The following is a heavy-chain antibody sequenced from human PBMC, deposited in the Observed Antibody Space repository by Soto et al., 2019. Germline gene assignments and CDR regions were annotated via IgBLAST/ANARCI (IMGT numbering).Heavy chain of an antibody. V-gene: IGHV3-7*01. CDR1: GFTFTSYW. Sequence: EVQLVESGGGLVQPGGSLRVSCAASGFTFTSYWMSWVRQAPGKGLEWVANIKEDGSAKYYLDSVKGRFTISRDNAKNSLYLQINSLRAEDTAVYYCAREDFYRFDYWGQGNRVTVSS. CDR3: AREDFYRFDY. J-gene: IGHJ4*02. CDR2: IKEDGSAK.